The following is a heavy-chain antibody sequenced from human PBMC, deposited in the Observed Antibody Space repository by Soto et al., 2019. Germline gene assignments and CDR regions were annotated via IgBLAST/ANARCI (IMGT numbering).Heavy chain of an antibody. V-gene: IGHV4-59*01. Sequence: SETLSLTCTVSGGSISNYYWSWIRQPPGKGLECIGYIYYSGTTNYNSPLESRVTISVDTSKNQFSLKLTFVTAADTAVYYCARGGWYLDYWGQGTLVTVSS. CDR2: IYYSGTT. D-gene: IGHD6-19*01. J-gene: IGHJ4*02. CDR3: ARGGWYLDY. CDR1: GGSISNYY.